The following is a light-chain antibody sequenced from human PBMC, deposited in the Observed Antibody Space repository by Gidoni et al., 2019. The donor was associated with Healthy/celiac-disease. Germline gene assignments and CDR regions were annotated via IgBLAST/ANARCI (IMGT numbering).Light chain of an antibody. CDR2: QDS. V-gene: IGLV3-1*01. J-gene: IGLJ2*01. CDR3: QAWDSSTEKV. CDR1: KLGDKY. Sequence: SYELPQPPSVSVSPGQTASITGSGDKLGDKYACWYQQKPGQSPVLVIYQDSKRPSGIPERFSGSNSGNTATLTISGTQAMDEADYYCQAWDSSTEKVFGGGTKLTVL.